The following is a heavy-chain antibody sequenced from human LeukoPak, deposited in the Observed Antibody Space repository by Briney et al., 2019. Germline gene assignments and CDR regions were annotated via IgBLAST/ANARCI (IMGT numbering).Heavy chain of an antibody. CDR2: ISTSSSYI. Sequence: PGGSLRLSCAASGFTFNTYIMNWVRQAPGKGLEWVSSISTSSSYIYYADSVKGRFTISRDNSKNTLYLQMNSLRAEDTAVYYCARGLFSQTYYYDSSGYTHGAFDIWGQGTMVTVSS. J-gene: IGHJ3*02. CDR1: GFTFNTYI. D-gene: IGHD3-22*01. CDR3: ARGLFSQTYYYDSSGYTHGAFDI. V-gene: IGHV3-21*01.